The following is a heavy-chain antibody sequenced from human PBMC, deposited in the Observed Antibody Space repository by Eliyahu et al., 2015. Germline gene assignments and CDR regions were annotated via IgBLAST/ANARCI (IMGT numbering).Heavy chain of an antibody. Sequence: EVQLAESGGAVAQPGGSLRLSCAASGFXFDEFAMHWVRQAPGKGLEWLSVISKDSYKTFYGESVKGRVTISRDNSKNSLSLQLTGLRLEDTGFYFCVKGYTSSWYLAPEVWGPGTLVTVSS. CDR2: ISKDSYKT. J-gene: IGHJ3*01. CDR1: GFXFDEFA. CDR3: VKGYTSSWYLAPEV. D-gene: IGHD6-13*01. V-gene: IGHV3-43*01.